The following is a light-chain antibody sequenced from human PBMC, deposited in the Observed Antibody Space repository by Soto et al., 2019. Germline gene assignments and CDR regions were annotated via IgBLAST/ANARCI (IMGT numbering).Light chain of an antibody. Sequence: QSALTQPASVSGSPGQSVTISCTGTSTNVGTYQAISWYQQHPGKAPKLILYEVSQRPSGVSDRFSGSKSGNTASLTISGLHADDEADYHCSSYASSSTYVFGTGTKLTVL. CDR1: STNVGTYQA. CDR3: SSYASSSTYV. V-gene: IGLV2-23*02. CDR2: EVS. J-gene: IGLJ1*01.